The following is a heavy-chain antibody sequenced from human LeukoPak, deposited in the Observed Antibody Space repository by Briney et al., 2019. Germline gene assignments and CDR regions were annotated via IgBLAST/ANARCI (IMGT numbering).Heavy chain of an antibody. CDR2: ISYDGSNK. V-gene: IGHV3-30*18. Sequence: GGSLRLSCAASGFTFSSYGMHWVRQAPGKGLEWVAVISYDGSNKYYADSVKGRFTISRDNSKNTLYLQMNSLRAEDTAVYYCAKDRRGYSGYDYYGMDVWGQGTTVTVSS. D-gene: IGHD5-12*01. J-gene: IGHJ6*02. CDR3: AKDRRGYSGYDYYGMDV. CDR1: GFTFSSYG.